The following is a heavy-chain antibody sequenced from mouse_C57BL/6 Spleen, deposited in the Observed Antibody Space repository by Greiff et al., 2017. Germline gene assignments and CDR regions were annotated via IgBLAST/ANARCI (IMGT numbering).Heavy chain of an antibody. CDR3: AYSNYGYFDV. J-gene: IGHJ1*03. V-gene: IGHV1-64*01. D-gene: IGHD2-5*01. CDR2: IHPKSGST. Sequence: QVQLKQPGAELVKPGASVKLSCKASGYTFTSYWMHWVKQRPGQGLEWIGMIHPKSGSTNYNEKFKSKATLTVDKSSSTAYMQLSSLTSEDSAVYYCAYSNYGYFDVWGTGTTVTVSS. CDR1: GYTFTSYW.